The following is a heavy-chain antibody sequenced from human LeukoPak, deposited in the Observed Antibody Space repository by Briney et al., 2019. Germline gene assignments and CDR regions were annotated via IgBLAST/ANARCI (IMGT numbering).Heavy chain of an antibody. V-gene: IGHV3-33*06. CDR1: GFTFSNYG. CDR3: AKDLIRGSDTQDAFDI. CDR2: IWYDGSNK. D-gene: IGHD3-10*01. J-gene: IGHJ3*02. Sequence: QPGRSLRLSCAASGFTFSNYGMHWVRQAPGKGLEWVAVIWYDGSNKYYADSVKGRFTISRDNSKNTLYLQMNSLRAEDTAVYYCAKDLIRGSDTQDAFDIWGQGTMVTVSS.